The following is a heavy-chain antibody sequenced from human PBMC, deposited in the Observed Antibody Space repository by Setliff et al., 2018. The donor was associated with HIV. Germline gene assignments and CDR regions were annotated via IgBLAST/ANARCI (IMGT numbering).Heavy chain of an antibody. J-gene: IGHJ4*02. V-gene: IGHV4-31*03. Sequence: PSETLSLTCTVSGGSISTGGCYWSWIRQHPGKGLEWIGYIYNSGGTYYNPSLKSRITMSIDTSKNQFSLKLNSVTAADTAVYFCARASRWGSIPFDYWGQGTLVTVSS. CDR3: ARASRWGSIPFDY. D-gene: IGHD2-21*01. CDR2: IYNSGGT. CDR1: GGSISTGGCY.